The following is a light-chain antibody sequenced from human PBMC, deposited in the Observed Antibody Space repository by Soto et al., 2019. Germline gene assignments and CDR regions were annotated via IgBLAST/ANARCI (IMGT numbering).Light chain of an antibody. CDR3: QQGNRFPIT. CDR1: QAINRY. J-gene: IGKJ4*01. Sequence: DIQMTQSPSSVSASVGDRVTITCRASQAINRYLAWYQQKPGKALNLLIYTTSTLQSGVPSRFGGSGSGTDFALTISSLEPEDFATSYCQQGNRFPITCGGGTKVEIK. CDR2: TTS. V-gene: IGKV1-12*01.